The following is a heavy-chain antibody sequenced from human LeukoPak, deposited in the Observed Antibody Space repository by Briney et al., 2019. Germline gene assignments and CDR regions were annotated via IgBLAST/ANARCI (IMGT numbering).Heavy chain of an antibody. CDR3: ARGTGTTAYFDY. D-gene: IGHD1-1*01. CDR2: ISSSSSYT. V-gene: IGHV3-11*06. J-gene: IGHJ4*02. CDR1: GFTFSDYY. Sequence: GGSLRLSCAASGFTFSDYYMSWIRQAPGKGLEWVSYISSSSSYTRYGDSVKGRFTISRDNAKNSLYLQVNSLRAEDTAVYYCARGTGTTAYFDYWGQGTLVTVSS.